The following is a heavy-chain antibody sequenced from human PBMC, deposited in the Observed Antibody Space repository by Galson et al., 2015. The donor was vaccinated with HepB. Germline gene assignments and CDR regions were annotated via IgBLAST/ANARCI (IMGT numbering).Heavy chain of an antibody. Sequence: ETLSLTCTVSGGSISSYYWSWIRQPPGKGLEWIGYIYYSGSTNYNPSLKSRVTRSVDTSKNQFSLKLSSVTAADTAVYYCARTVGAAGTSYFYYWGQGTLVTVSS. CDR3: ARTVGAAGTSYFYY. D-gene: IGHD6-13*01. CDR1: GGSISSYY. J-gene: IGHJ4*02. V-gene: IGHV4-59*08. CDR2: IYYSGST.